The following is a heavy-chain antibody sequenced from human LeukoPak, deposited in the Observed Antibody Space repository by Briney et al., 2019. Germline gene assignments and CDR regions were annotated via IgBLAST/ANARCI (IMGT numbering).Heavy chain of an antibody. V-gene: IGHV3-23*01. J-gene: IGHJ4*02. D-gene: IGHD3-16*01. Sequence: GGSLRLSCAASGLSFSTFAMSWVRQGPATGLEWVSSIRGNGKTFYADSVKGRFTLSSDSSRNTVYLQLHNLRVEDTAIYYCAKASWVSSTDAVRWGQGTLVTVSS. CDR1: GLSFSTFA. CDR3: AKASWVSSTDAVR. CDR2: IRGNGKT.